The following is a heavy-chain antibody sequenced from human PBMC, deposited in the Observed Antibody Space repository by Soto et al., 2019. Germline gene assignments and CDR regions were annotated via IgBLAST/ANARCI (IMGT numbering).Heavy chain of an antibody. CDR3: ARLSVCGSTSCYTHMDV. CDR1: GYSFTSYW. CDR2: IYPGDSDT. J-gene: IGHJ6*02. V-gene: IGHV5-51*01. D-gene: IGHD2-2*02. Sequence: GESLKISCKGSGYSFTSYWIGWVRQMPGKGLEWMGIIYPGDSDTRYSPSFQGQVTISVDKSISTAYLQWSSLKASDAAMYYCARLSVCGSTSCYTHMDVWGQGTTVTVSS.